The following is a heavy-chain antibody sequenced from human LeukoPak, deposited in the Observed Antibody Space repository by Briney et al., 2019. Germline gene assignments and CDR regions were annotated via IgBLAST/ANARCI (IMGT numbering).Heavy chain of an antibody. Sequence: PGGTLRLSCAASEFTFSSYGMLWVRQAPAKGLEWVAVISYDGSNQYYADTVKGRFTISRDNSKNTLYLQMNSLRAEDTAVYYCARDNYDNNGYYFDWGQGTLVTVSS. V-gene: IGHV3-30*03. D-gene: IGHD3-22*01. CDR2: ISYDGSNQ. CDR1: EFTFSSYG. CDR3: ARDNYDNNGYYFD. J-gene: IGHJ4*02.